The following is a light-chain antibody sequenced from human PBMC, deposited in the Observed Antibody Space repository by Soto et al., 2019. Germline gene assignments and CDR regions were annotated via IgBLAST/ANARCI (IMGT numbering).Light chain of an antibody. CDR3: QQYADWPRT. CDR1: QSVSSN. J-gene: IGKJ1*01. CDR2: GAS. V-gene: IGKV3-15*01. Sequence: EIVMTQSPATLSVSPGERATLSSRASQSVSSNLAWYQQKPGQAPRLLIYGASTRATGIPARFSGSGSGTDFTLTISSLQSEDFAVYYCQQYADWPRTFGQGTKVDIK.